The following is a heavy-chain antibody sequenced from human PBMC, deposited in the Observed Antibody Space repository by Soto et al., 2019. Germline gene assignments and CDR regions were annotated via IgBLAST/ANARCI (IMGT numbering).Heavy chain of an antibody. J-gene: IGHJ6*02. Sequence: LRLSCAASGFTFSNAWMSWVRQAPGKGPEWVGRIKSKTDGGTTDYAAPVKGRFTISRDDSKNTLYLQMNSLKTEDTAVYYCTTAGDSGSWHTTYYYYYGMDVWGQGTTVTVSS. CDR3: TTAGDSGSWHTTYYYYYGMDV. D-gene: IGHD3-10*01. CDR1: GFTFSNAW. CDR2: IKSKTDGGTT. V-gene: IGHV3-15*01.